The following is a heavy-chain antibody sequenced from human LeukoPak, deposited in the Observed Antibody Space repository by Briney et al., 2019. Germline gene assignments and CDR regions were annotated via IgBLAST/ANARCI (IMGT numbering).Heavy chain of an antibody. V-gene: IGHV4-59*01. Sequence: SETLSLTCTVSGGSISSYYWSWIRQPPGRGLEWIGNIYNSESTNYNPSLNSRVTISVDTSKNQFSLKLSSVTAADTAVYYCARELSGRYCSGGSCYATRRDFDSWGQGTLVTVSS. D-gene: IGHD2-15*01. CDR1: GGSISSYY. CDR2: IYNSEST. J-gene: IGHJ4*02. CDR3: ARELSGRYCSGGSCYATRRDFDS.